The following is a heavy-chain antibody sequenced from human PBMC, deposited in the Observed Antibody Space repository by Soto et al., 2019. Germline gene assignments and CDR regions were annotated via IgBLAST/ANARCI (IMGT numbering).Heavy chain of an antibody. J-gene: IGHJ4*02. CDR3: ARDNYFSIDY. V-gene: IGHV3-74*01. CDR2: IKGDGIST. D-gene: IGHD4-4*01. Sequence: EVQLVESGGGLVQPGGSLRLSCVASGFTFNSDWMHWVRQAPGKGLVWVSRIKGDGISTSYADSVKGRFTISRDNAKNTLYRQMNSLRAEDTDVYYCARDNYFSIDYWGQGTLVTFSS. CDR1: GFTFNSDW.